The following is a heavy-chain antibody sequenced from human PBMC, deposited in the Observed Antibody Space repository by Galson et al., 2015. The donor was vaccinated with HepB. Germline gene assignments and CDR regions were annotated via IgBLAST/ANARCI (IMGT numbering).Heavy chain of an antibody. CDR1: GYTFTSYD. V-gene: IGHV1-8*01. Sequence: SVKVSCKASGYTFTSYDINWVRQATGQGLEWMGWMNPNSGNTGYAQKFQGRVTMTRNTSISTAYMELSSLRSEDTAVYYCRMWFGELLSPPVPQTTNYGMDVWGQGTTVTVSS. J-gene: IGHJ6*02. CDR2: MNPNSGNT. D-gene: IGHD3-10*01. CDR3: RMWFGELLSPPVPQTTNYGMDV.